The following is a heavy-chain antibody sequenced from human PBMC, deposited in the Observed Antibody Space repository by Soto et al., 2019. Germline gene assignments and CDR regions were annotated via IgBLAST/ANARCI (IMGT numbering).Heavy chain of an antibody. Sequence: EVQLLESGGGLVQPGGSLRLSCAASGFTFGNYAMSWVRQAPGKGLEWVSVISGSGGSTYYADSVKGRFTISRDNSKNTLYLQMKSLRAEDTAVYYCAKDQGVGDGYSWRAYDIWGQGTMVTVS. V-gene: IGHV3-23*01. CDR3: AKDQGVGDGYSWRAYDI. J-gene: IGHJ3*02. CDR2: ISGSGGST. CDR1: GFTFGNYA. D-gene: IGHD5-12*01.